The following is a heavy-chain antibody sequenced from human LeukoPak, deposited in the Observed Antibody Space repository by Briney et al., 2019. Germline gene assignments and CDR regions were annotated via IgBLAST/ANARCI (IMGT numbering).Heavy chain of an antibody. V-gene: IGHV1-69*05. CDR1: EGPLSSHG. Sequence: SVTVSCKASEGPLSSHGICWLRQAPGQGLEWMGGTIPVFETTIFAQKVQGRAVITTDERTSTAYLELSSLTSEDTAVYYCVRANKWEFFDSWGQGTLVTVSS. CDR2: TIPVFETT. CDR3: VRANKWEFFDS. D-gene: IGHD1-26*01. J-gene: IGHJ4*02.